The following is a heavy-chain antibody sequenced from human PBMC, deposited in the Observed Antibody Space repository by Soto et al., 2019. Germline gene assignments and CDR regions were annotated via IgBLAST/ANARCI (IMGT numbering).Heavy chain of an antibody. CDR3: TRTAVADNYYYYGMDV. CDR1: GFTFGDYA. D-gene: IGHD6-19*01. V-gene: IGHV3-49*03. Sequence: SLRLSCTASGFTFGDYAMSWFRQAPGKGLEWVGFIRSKAYGGTTEYAASVKGRFTISRDDSKSIAYLQMNSLKTEDTAVYYCTRTAVADNYYYYGMDVWGQGTTVTV. J-gene: IGHJ6*02. CDR2: IRSKAYGGTT.